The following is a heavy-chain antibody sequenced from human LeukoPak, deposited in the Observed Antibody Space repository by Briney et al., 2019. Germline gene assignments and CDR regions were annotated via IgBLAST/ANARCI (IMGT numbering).Heavy chain of an antibody. D-gene: IGHD5-12*01. V-gene: IGHV1-18*01. CDR2: ISAYNGNT. J-gene: IGHJ4*02. CDR1: GYTFTNYA. CDR3: ARVRNSGFRYVDS. Sequence: ASVKVSCKTSGYTFTNYAISWVRQAPGQGLEWVGWISAYNGNTNYAQKLQGRVTMTTDTSTSTAYMDLRSLRSDDTAVYYCARVRNSGFRYVDSWGQGTLVTVSS.